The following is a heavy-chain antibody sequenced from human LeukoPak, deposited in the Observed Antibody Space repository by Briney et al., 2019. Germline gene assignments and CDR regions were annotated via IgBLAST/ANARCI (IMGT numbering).Heavy chain of an antibody. CDR1: GGSTSGYF. J-gene: IGHJ4*02. D-gene: IGHD5-12*01. Sequence: SETLSLTCTVSGGSTSGYFWSWIRQPAGKGLEWIGRIYSSGINNYNPSLKGRVTMSLDASKNHLSLNLSSVTAADTAVYYCAREPTSGREPTSGRPLDYWGQGTLVTVSS. CDR2: IYSSGIN. CDR3: AREPTSGREPTSGRPLDY. V-gene: IGHV4-4*07.